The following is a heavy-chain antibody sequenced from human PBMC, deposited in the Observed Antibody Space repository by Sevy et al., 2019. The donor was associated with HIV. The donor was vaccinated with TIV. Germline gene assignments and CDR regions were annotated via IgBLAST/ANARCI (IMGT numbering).Heavy chain of an antibody. V-gene: IGHV4-38-2*01. CDR1: GYSISSGYY. Sequence: SETLSLTCAVSGYSISSGYYWGWIRQPPGKGLEWIGSIYHSGSTYYNPSLKSRVTISVDTSKNQFSLKLSSVTAADTAVYYCARHPAALKYSSSSFYYYYYMDVWGKGTTVTVSS. D-gene: IGHD6-6*01. CDR3: ARHPAALKYSSSSFYYYYYMDV. J-gene: IGHJ6*03. CDR2: IYHSGST.